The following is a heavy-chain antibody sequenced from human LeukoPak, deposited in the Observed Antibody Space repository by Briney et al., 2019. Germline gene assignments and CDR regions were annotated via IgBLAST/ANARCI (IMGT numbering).Heavy chain of an antibody. D-gene: IGHD2-15*01. V-gene: IGHV3-23*01. Sequence: PGGSLRLSCAASGFTFSSYAMSWVRQAPGKGLEWVSAISGSGGSTYYADSVKGRFTISRDNSKNTLYLQMNSLRAEDTAVYYCAKDARKYFRSQVVVVAATLDYWGQGTLVTVSS. J-gene: IGHJ4*02. CDR3: AKDARKYFRSQVVVVAATLDY. CDR2: ISGSGGST. CDR1: GFTFSSYA.